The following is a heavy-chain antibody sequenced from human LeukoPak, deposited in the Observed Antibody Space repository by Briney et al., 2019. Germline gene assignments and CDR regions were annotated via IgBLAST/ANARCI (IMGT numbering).Heavy chain of an antibody. CDR3: ARARGIFGVVIRGYFQH. CDR1: GFTFSSYW. Sequence: GGSLRLSCAASGFTFSSYWMAWVRQAPGKGLEWVAVISYDGSNKYYADSVKGRFTISRDNSKNTLYLQMNSLRAEDTAVYYCARARGIFGVVIRGYFQHWGQGTLVTVSS. D-gene: IGHD3-3*01. CDR2: ISYDGSNK. J-gene: IGHJ1*01. V-gene: IGHV3-30*03.